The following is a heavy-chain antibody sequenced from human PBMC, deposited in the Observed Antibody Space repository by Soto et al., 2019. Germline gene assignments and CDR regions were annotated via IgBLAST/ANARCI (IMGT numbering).Heavy chain of an antibody. J-gene: IGHJ5*02. V-gene: IGHV5-51*01. CDR3: ARHSRFGESLPNWFDP. CDR1: GYSFTSYW. Sequence: PGESLKISCKGSGYSFTSYWIGWVRQMPGKGLEWMGIIYPGDSDTRYSPSFQGQVTISADKSISTAYLQWSSLKASDTAMYYCARHSRFGESLPNWFDPWGQGTLVTVSS. D-gene: IGHD3-10*01. CDR2: IYPGDSDT.